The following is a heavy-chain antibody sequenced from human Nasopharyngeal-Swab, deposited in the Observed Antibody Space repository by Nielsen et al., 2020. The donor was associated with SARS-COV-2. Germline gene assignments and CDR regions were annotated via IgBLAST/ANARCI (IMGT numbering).Heavy chain of an antibody. CDR1: GFTFSSYG. Sequence: GGSLRLSCAASGFTFSSYGMHWVRQAPGKGLEWVSGISWNSGSIGYADSVKGRFTISRDNAKNSLYLQMNSLRAEDTALYYCAKDGIDERFDYWGQGTLVTVSS. J-gene: IGHJ4*02. CDR2: ISWNSGSI. CDR3: AKDGIDERFDY. V-gene: IGHV3-9*01. D-gene: IGHD1-1*01.